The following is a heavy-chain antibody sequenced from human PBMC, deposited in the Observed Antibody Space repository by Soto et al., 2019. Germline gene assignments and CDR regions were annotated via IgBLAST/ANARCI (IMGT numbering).Heavy chain of an antibody. Sequence: QVHLVESGGGVVQPGGSLRLSCVVSGFTFSSHAMHWVRQAPGKGLEWVALISPDGNNTYYADSFKARFTTSRANSKNTMYLQMNDLRVEDTAVYYCARDDEGSSACDLFYWGQGALVTVSS. CDR2: ISPDGNNT. CDR1: GFTFSSHA. J-gene: IGHJ4*02. CDR3: ARDDEGSSACDLFY. V-gene: IGHV3-30-3*01. D-gene: IGHD3-10*01.